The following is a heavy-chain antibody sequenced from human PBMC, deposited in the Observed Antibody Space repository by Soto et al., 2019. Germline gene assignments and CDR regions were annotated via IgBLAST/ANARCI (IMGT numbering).Heavy chain of an antibody. CDR1: GFTLTNEN. CDR2: ISSRSTFI. D-gene: IGHD3-22*01. CDR3: ARDPPLSMIVVVGVDDF. Sequence: PGGALRLSCTVLGFTLTNENMNWVRQAPGKGLEWVSSISSRSTFINYADSVKGRFTISRDNDKGLVYLQMNSLRAEDTAVYYCARDPPLSMIVVVGVDDFWGQGTLVTVSS. V-gene: IGHV3-21*06. J-gene: IGHJ4*02.